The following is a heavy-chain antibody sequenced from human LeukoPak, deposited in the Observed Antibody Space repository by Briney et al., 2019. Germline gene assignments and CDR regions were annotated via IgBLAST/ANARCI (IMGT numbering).Heavy chain of an antibody. J-gene: IGHJ5*02. CDR1: GFTFSSYA. CDR3: AKGIVVVPAASLTSNWFDP. D-gene: IGHD2-2*01. CDR2: ISGSGGST. V-gene: IGHV3-23*01. Sequence: AGSLRLSCAASGFTFSSYAMSWVRQAPGKGLEWVSAISGSGGSTYYADSVKGRFTISRDNSKNTLYLQMNSLRAEDTAVYYCAKGIVVVPAASLTSNWFDPWGQGTLVTVSS.